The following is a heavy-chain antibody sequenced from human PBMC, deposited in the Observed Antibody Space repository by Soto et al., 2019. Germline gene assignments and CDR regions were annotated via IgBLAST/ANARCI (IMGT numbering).Heavy chain of an antibody. V-gene: IGHV3-30-3*01. CDR1: GFTFSSYT. J-gene: IGHJ3*01. Sequence: QVQLVESGGGVVQPGRSLRLSCAASGFTFSSYTMHWVRQAPGKGLEWVAVVSYDGADKSYADSVKGRFTISRDDSIKTLYLHVDSLRAEDTAIYYCERPYSIAWSYAFDLWGQGTMVTVSS. D-gene: IGHD6-19*01. CDR2: VSYDGADK. CDR3: ERPYSIAWSYAFDL.